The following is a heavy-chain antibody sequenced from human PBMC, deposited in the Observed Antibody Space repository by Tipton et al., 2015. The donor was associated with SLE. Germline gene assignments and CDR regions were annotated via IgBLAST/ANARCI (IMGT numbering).Heavy chain of an antibody. Sequence: TLSLTCAVSGDSISSGGYYWSWIRQHPGKGLEWIGYIYYNGDTYYHPSLKSRLAMSLDTSNNQFSLEMSSVTVADTAVYYCASDYSNSDYSYYYMDVWGKGTTVTVPS. CDR3: ASDYSNSDYSYYYMDV. V-gene: IGHV4-31*11. CDR1: GDSISSGGYY. CDR2: IYYNGDT. J-gene: IGHJ6*03. D-gene: IGHD4-11*01.